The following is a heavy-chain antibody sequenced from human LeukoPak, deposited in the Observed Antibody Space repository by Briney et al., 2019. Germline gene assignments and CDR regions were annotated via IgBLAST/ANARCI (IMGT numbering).Heavy chain of an antibody. D-gene: IGHD3-3*01. CDR1: GGSFSSYY. V-gene: IGHV4-4*07. J-gene: IGHJ4*01. CDR3: ARGRFWSGYREYFAY. Sequence: SETLSLTCTVSGGSFSSYYWSWIRQPAGKGLEWIGRIYTSVSTNYNPSLKSRVTMSVDTSKNQFSLKLSSVTAADTAVYYCARGRFWSGYREYFAYWGQRTLVTASS. CDR2: IYTSVST.